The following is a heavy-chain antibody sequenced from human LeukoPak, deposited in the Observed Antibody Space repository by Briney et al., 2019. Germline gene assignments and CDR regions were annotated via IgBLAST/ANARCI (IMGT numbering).Heavy chain of an antibody. Sequence: GGSLRLSCAASGFTLSSYAMHWVRQAPGKGLEWVAVISYDGSNKYYADSVKGRFTISRDNSKNTLYLQMNSLRAEDTAVYYCARVPNYHRYYYYGMDVWGQGTTVTVSS. CDR3: ARVPNYHRYYYYGMDV. V-gene: IGHV3-30-3*01. CDR1: GFTLSSYA. CDR2: ISYDGSNK. D-gene: IGHD3-9*01. J-gene: IGHJ6*02.